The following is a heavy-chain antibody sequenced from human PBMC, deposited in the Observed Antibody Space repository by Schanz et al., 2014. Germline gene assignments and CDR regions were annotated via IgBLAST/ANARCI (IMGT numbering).Heavy chain of an antibody. V-gene: IGHV3-48*04. CDR2: ISRSSSTI. CDR1: AFIFRSYS. D-gene: IGHD2-2*01. Sequence: EVQLVESGGGLVQPGGSLRLSCAASAFIFRSYSMHWVRQAPGKGLEWVSYISRSSSTIYYADSVKGRFTISRDNAKNSLFLQMNSLSAEDTAVYYCAKVAPAATYLDSWGLGTLVTVSS. CDR3: AKVAPAATYLDS. J-gene: IGHJ4*02.